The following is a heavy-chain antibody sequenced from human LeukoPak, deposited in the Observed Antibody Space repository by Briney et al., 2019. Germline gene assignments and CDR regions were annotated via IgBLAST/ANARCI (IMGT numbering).Heavy chain of an antibody. V-gene: IGHV5-51*01. CDR3: ARRGFDYGMDV. CDR2: IYPGDSDT. CDR1: GYRFSTYW. D-gene: IGHD5-12*01. Sequence: GESLKISCKGSGYRFSTYWIGWVRQMPGKGLEWMGIIYPGDSDTTYSPSFQGQVTISADKSTNTAYLQWSSLRASDTATYYCARRGFDYGMDVWGPGNTVTVSS. J-gene: IGHJ6*02.